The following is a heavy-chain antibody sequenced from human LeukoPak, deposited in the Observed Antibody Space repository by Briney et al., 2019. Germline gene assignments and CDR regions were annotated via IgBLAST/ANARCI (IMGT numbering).Heavy chain of an antibody. V-gene: IGHV1-69*02. D-gene: IGHD2-15*01. CDR3: AFRARIVVVVAATDY. J-gene: IGHJ4*02. CDR2: IIPILGIA. Sequence: SVKVSCKASGGTFSSYTISWVRQAPGQGLEWMGRIIPILGIANYAQKFQGRVTITADKSTSTAYMELSGLRSEDTAVYYCAFRARIVVVVAATDYWGQGTLVTVSS. CDR1: GGTFSSYT.